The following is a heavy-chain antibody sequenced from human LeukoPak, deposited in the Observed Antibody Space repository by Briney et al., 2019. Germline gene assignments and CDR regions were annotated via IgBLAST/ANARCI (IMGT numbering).Heavy chain of an antibody. Sequence: SETLSLTCTVSGGSISSYYWSWIRQPPGKGLEWIASMYYRGSTYYNPSLESRVTISVDTSKNQFSLKLSSVTAADTAVYYCAGGRSNWGYWYFDLWGRGTLVTVSS. CDR1: GGSISSYY. D-gene: IGHD7-27*01. CDR2: MYYRGST. CDR3: AGGRSNWGYWYFDL. J-gene: IGHJ2*01. V-gene: IGHV4-39*07.